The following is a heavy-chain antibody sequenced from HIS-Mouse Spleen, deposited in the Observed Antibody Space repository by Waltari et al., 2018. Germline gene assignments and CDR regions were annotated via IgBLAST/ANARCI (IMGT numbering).Heavy chain of an antibody. D-gene: IGHD7-27*01. CDR1: GYTCPSYD. CDR3: ARGLTGDLDY. J-gene: IGHJ4*02. V-gene: IGHV1-8*01. Sequence: QVQLVQSGAEVKKPGVSVKVSCKASGYTCPSYDINLVRQATGQGLEWMGWRNPNSGKTGYAHEFQGRVTMTRNTSISTAYMELSSLRSADTAVYYCARGLTGDLDYWGQGTLVTVSS. CDR2: RNPNSGKT.